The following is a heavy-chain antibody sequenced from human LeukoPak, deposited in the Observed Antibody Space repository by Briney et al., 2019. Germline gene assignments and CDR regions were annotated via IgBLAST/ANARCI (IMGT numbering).Heavy chain of an antibody. CDR2: ISSSSSYI. J-gene: IGHJ4*02. Sequence: SGGSLRLSCAASGFTFSSYSMNLVRQAPGKGLEWVSSISSSSSYIYYADSVKGRFTISRDNAKNSLYLQMNSLRAEDTAVYYCARAARKYYYDSSGYYYFDYWGQGTLVTVSS. CDR3: ARAARKYYYDSSGYYYFDY. V-gene: IGHV3-21*01. CDR1: GFTFSSYS. D-gene: IGHD3-22*01.